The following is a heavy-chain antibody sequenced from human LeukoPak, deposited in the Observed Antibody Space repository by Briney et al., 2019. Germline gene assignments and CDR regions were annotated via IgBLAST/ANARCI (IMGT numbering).Heavy chain of an antibody. CDR3: VRAYDH. CDR2: IYNSGST. V-gene: IGHV4-34*01. CDR1: GGXFSGSN. Sequence: SETLSLTCAVYGGXFSGSNCSWIRQPPGKGLEWIGEIYNSGSTIYNPSLKSRVTISVDTSKNQFSLNLISVTAADTAVYYCVRAYDHWGQGTLVTVSS. J-gene: IGHJ4*02.